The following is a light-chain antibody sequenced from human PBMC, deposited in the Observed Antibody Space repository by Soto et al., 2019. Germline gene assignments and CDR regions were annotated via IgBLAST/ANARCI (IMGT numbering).Light chain of an antibody. J-gene: IGKJ2*01. Sequence: DIQLTQSPSSLSASVGDRITITCRASEGISNYLNWYQQKPGKAPRLLIYAATTLHSGVPSRFNGSGFGTDFTLTSTSLQAKGVETYYCQRSYSRPYPFGQGTNLE. CDR2: AAT. V-gene: IGKV1-39*01. CDR3: QRSYSRPYP. CDR1: EGISNY.